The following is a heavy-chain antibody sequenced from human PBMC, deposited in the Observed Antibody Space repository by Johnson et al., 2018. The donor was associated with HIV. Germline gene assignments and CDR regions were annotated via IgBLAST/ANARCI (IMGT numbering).Heavy chain of an antibody. CDR3: AKEPAVGYSGSFSGGFDI. CDR1: GFTFSSYG. J-gene: IGHJ3*02. CDR2: IRYDGSNK. V-gene: IGHV3-30*02. D-gene: IGHD1-26*01. Sequence: QVQLVESGGGVVQPGGSLRLSCAASGFTFSSYGMHWVRQAPGKGLEWVAFIRYDGSNKYYADSVKGRFTISRDNSKNTLYLQMNSLRAEDTAVYYCAKEPAVGYSGSFSGGFDIWGQGTMVTVSS.